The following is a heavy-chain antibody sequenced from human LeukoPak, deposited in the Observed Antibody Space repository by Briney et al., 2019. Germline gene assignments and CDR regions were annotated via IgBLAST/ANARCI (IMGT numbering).Heavy chain of an antibody. CDR3: ARDRVPIYGSSGYHDPLFDY. D-gene: IGHD3-22*01. V-gene: IGHV4-59*01. CDR1: GGSISSYY. Sequence: PSETLSLTCTVSGGSISSYYWSWIRQPPGKGLEWIGYIYYSGSTNYNPSLKSRVTISVDTSKNQFSLKLSSVTAADTAVYYCARDRVPIYGSSGYHDPLFDYWGQGTLVTVSS. J-gene: IGHJ4*02. CDR2: IYYSGST.